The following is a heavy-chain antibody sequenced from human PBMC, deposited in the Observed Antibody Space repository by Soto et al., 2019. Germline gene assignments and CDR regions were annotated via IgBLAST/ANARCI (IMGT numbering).Heavy chain of an antibody. V-gene: IGHV1-8*01. Sequence: QVQLVQSGAEVREPGASVKVSCKASGYSFTSLDINWVRQTAGQGLEWMGWMQPRTGRTGYAQKFQGRVTMTRETSIITADKELTTLTSADTAFYFCARGVSAGVDYWGQGTLVTVSS. CDR3: ARGVSAGVDY. CDR1: GYSFTSLD. D-gene: IGHD1-26*01. J-gene: IGHJ4*02. CDR2: MQPRTGRT.